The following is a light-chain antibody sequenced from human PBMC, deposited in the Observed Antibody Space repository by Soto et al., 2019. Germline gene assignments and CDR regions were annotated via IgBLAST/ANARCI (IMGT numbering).Light chain of an antibody. Sequence: ELVMTQTPATLSVSPGERVSISFRASQSVTSSLAWYQQKPGHAPILLISGASTRATGLPARFNSSGSGTEFTLTVTSLRSEDCAVYYCQRYNHWPPTFGHGTKVDIK. V-gene: IGKV3-15*01. CDR1: QSVTSS. CDR3: QRYNHWPPT. CDR2: GAS. J-gene: IGKJ1*01.